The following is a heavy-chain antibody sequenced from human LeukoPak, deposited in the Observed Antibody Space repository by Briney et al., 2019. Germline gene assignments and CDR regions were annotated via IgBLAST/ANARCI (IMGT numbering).Heavy chain of an antibody. D-gene: IGHD3-22*01. J-gene: IGHJ4*02. V-gene: IGHV3-30-3*01. CDR2: ISYDGSNK. CDR3: ARVFTGDSSGYEGDY. CDR1: GFTFSSYA. Sequence: GGSLRLSCAASGFTFSSYAMHWVRQAPGKGLEWVAVISYDGSNKYYADSVKGRFTISRDNSKNTLYLQMNSLRAEDTAVYYCARVFTGDSSGYEGDYWGQGTLVTVSS.